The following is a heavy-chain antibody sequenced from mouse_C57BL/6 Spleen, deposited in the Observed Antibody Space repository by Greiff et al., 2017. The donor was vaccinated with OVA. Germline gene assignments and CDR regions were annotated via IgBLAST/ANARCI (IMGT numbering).Heavy chain of an antibody. Sequence: VKLVESDAELVKPGASVKISCKVSGYTFTDHTIHWMKQRPGQGLEWIGYIYPRDGSTKYNEKFKGKATLTADKSSSTAYMQLNSLTSEDSAVYFCARKTGAGYWYFEVWGTGTTVTVSS. D-gene: IGHD4-1*01. CDR1: GYTFTDHT. J-gene: IGHJ1*03. CDR2: IYPRDGST. CDR3: ARKTGAGYWYFEV. V-gene: IGHV1-78*01.